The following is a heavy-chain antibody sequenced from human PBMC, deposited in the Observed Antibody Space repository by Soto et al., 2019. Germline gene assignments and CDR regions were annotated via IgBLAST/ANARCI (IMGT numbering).Heavy chain of an antibody. V-gene: IGHV1-69*02. CDR1: GDTFSFYT. J-gene: IGHJ4*01. CDR2: INPILSMS. Sequence: SVKVSCKASGDTFSFYTINWVRQAPGLGLEWVGRINPILSMSNYAQKFQGRVTMTADKSTSTAYMELRGLRSEDTAMYYCATSYGSGYRAFDYWG. D-gene: IGHD3-10*01. CDR3: ATSYGSGYRAFDY.